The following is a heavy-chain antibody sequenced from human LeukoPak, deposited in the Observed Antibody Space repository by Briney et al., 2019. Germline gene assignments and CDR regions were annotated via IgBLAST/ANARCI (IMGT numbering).Heavy chain of an antibody. CDR3: ARGDYYDSESYYNPFDY. V-gene: IGHV3-48*03. Sequence: GGSLRLSCAASGFTFSSYEMNWVRQAPRKGLDLDSYISSSGTTIHYADSVKGRFTISRDNAKNSLFLQMNSLRAEDTAVYSCARGDYYDSESYYNPFDYWGQGTLVTVSS. CDR2: ISSSGTTI. D-gene: IGHD3-10*01. J-gene: IGHJ4*02. CDR1: GFTFSSYE.